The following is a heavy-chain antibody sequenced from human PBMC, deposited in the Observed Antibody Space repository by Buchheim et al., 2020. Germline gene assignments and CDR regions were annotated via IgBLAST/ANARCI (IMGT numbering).Heavy chain of an antibody. V-gene: IGHV3-NL1*01. CDR3: ASPGSGQGGYYYYMDV. J-gene: IGHJ6*03. Sequence: QVQLVESGGGVVQPGRSLRLSCAASGFTFSSYGMHWVRQAPGKGLEWVSVIYSGGSTYYADSVKGRFTISRHNSKNTLYLQMNSLRAEDTAVYYCASPGSGQGGYYYYMDVWGKGTT. D-gene: IGHD3-10*01. CDR1: GFTFSSYG. CDR2: IYSGGST.